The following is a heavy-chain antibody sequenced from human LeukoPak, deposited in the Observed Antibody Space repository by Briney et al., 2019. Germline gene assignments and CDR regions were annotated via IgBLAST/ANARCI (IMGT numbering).Heavy chain of an antibody. Sequence: SETLSLTCPVSGGSISSSSYYWGWIRQPPGKGLEWIGSIYYSGSTYYNPSLKSRVTISVDTSKNQFSLKLSSVTAADTAVYYCARVSPAAPPDAFDIWGQGTMVTVSS. D-gene: IGHD2-2*01. J-gene: IGHJ3*02. V-gene: IGHV4-39*01. CDR2: IYYSGST. CDR1: GGSISSSSYY. CDR3: ARVSPAAPPDAFDI.